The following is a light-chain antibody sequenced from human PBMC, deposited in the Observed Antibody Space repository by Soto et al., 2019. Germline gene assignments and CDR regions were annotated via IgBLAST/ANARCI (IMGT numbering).Light chain of an antibody. Sequence: QSALTQPASVSGSPGQSITISCTGTSIDVGGYNYVSWYQQHPGKAPKLMIYNVSNRPSGVSNRFSGSKSGNTASLTISGLQAEDEADYYCSPYTTSSSVFGTGTKVTVL. CDR3: SPYTTSSSV. V-gene: IGLV2-14*01. J-gene: IGLJ1*01. CDR2: NVS. CDR1: SIDVGGYNY.